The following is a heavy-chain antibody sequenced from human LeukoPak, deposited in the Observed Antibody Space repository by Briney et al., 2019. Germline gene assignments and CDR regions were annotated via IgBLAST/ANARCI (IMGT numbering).Heavy chain of an antibody. CDR1: GFTFSSYA. Sequence: GGSLRLSCVASGFTFSSYAMSWVRQPLGRGLEWVSAISGSGISTYYADSVKGRFTISRDNSKNTLYLQLNSLGAEDTAIYYCAKDPEAGLTGYSDFWGQGTLVTVSS. CDR2: ISGSGIST. D-gene: IGHD6-13*01. CDR3: AKDPEAGLTGYSDF. J-gene: IGHJ4*02. V-gene: IGHV3-23*01.